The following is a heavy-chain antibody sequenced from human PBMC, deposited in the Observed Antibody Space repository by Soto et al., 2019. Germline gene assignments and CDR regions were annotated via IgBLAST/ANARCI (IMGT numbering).Heavy chain of an antibody. J-gene: IGHJ4*02. D-gene: IGHD1-1*01. CDR3: ARHVGVPGTRGFDS. Sequence: QVQLQESGPGLVEPSETLSLTCAVSGGSISETYWWSWVRQPPGKGLQWIGETSYRGTAPYNPSLRSRVTISMDTSRNPISLTLISVNAADSASYSCARHVGVPGTRGFDSWGQGTLVTGSS. CDR2: TSYRGTA. CDR1: GGSISETYW. V-gene: IGHV4-4*02.